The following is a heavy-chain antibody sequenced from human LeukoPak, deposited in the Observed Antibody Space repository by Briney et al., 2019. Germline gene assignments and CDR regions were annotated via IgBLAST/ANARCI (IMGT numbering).Heavy chain of an antibody. J-gene: IGHJ4*02. CDR1: GGSISSYY. CDR3: ARVKYYYDSSGYYRIYYFDY. D-gene: IGHD3-22*01. V-gene: IGHV4-59*01. CDR2: IYYSGST. Sequence: SETLSLTCIVSGGSISSYYWSWIRQPPGKGLEWIGYIYYSGSTNYNPSLKSRVTISVDTSKNQFSLKLSSVTAADTAVYYCARVKYYYDSSGYYRIYYFDYWGQGTLVTVSS.